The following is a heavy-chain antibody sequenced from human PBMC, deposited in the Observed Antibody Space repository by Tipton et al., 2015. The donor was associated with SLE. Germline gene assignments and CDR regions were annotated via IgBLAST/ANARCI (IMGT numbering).Heavy chain of an antibody. J-gene: IGHJ4*02. Sequence: TLSLTCTVSVGSISSYYWSWIRQPAGKGLEWIWRIYTSGSTNYNPSLKSRVTMSVDTSKKQFSLKLSFVTAADTAVYYCARLGAVAAPGYWGQGTLVTVSS. CDR2: IYTSGST. V-gene: IGHV4-4*07. D-gene: IGHD6-19*01. CDR3: ARLGAVAAPGY. CDR1: VGSISSYY.